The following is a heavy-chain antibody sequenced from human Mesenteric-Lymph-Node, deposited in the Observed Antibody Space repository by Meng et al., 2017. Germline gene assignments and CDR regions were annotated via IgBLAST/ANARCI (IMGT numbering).Heavy chain of an antibody. V-gene: IGHV4-59*01. CDR2: IYYSGST. J-gene: IGHJ4*02. CDR1: GGSISSYY. Sequence: LSCTVSGGSISSYYWSWIRQPPGKGLEWIGYIYYSGSTNYNPSLKSRVTISVDTSKNQFSLKLSSVTAADTAVYYCATTYYDSSGGPFDYWGQGTLVTVSS. D-gene: IGHD3-22*01. CDR3: ATTYYDSSGGPFDY.